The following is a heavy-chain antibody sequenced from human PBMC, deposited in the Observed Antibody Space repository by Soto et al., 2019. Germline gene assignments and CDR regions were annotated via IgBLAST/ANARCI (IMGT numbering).Heavy chain of an antibody. CDR2: INPNSGGT. Sequence: QVQLVQSGAEVKKPGASVKVSCKASGYTFTGYYMHWVRQAPGQGLEWMGWINPNSGGTNYAQKFQGWVTMTRDTSISTAYMELSRLRSDDTAVYYCARGIAAAGVYYYYGMDVWGQGTTVIVSS. V-gene: IGHV1-2*04. J-gene: IGHJ6*02. CDR3: ARGIAAAGVYYYYGMDV. D-gene: IGHD6-13*01. CDR1: GYTFTGYY.